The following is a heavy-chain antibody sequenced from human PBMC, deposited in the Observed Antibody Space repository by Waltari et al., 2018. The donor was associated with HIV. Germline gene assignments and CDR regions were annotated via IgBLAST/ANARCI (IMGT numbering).Heavy chain of an antibody. J-gene: IGHJ6*02. D-gene: IGHD6-13*01. CDR3: ARDTAAAGPYYYYYGMDV. CDR2: IWYDGSNK. V-gene: IGHV3-33*01. Sequence: QVQLVESGGGVVQPGMSLRLSCAASGFPFITYGMHWVRQAPGKGLEWVAVIWYDGSNKYYADSVKGRFTISRDNSKNTLYLQMNSLRAEDTAVYYCARDTAAAGPYYYYYGMDVWGQGTTVTVSS. CDR1: GFPFITYG.